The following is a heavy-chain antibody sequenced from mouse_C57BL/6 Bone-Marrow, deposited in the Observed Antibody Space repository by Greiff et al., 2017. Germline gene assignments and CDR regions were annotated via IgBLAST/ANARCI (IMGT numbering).Heavy chain of an antibody. J-gene: IGHJ4*01. V-gene: IGHV14-4*01. Sequence: EVTLMESGAELVRPGASVKLSCTASGFNIKDDYMHWVKQRPEQGLEWIGWIDPENGDTEYASKFQGKATIAADTSSNTAYLQLSSLTSEDTAVYYCTSYYGYAMDYWGQGTSVTVSS. CDR2: IDPENGDT. D-gene: IGHD1-1*01. CDR1: GFNIKDDY. CDR3: TSYYGYAMDY.